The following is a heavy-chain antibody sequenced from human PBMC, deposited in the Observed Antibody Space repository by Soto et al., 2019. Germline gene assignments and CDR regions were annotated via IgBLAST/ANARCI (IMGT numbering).Heavy chain of an antibody. D-gene: IGHD3-3*01. CDR2: IYPGDSDT. CDR1: GYSFTSYW. CDR3: ARFSSDYDVYYYYGMDV. V-gene: IGHV5-51*01. J-gene: IGHJ6*02. Sequence: PGESLKISCKGSGYSFTSYWIGWVRQMPGKGLEWMGIIYPGDSDTRYSPSFQGQVTVSADKSISTAYLQWSSLKASDTAMYYCARFSSDYDVYYYYGMDVWGQGTTVTVS.